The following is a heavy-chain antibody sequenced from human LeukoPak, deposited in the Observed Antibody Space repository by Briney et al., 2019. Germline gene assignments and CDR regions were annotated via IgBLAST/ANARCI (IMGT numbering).Heavy chain of an antibody. CDR1: GFIFSTYA. CDR3: ARDDIIVGATTLDY. D-gene: IGHD1-26*01. Sequence: GRSLRLSCAASGFIFSTYAMHWVRQAPGKGLEWVAVISSDGSNKYHVDSVKGRFTISRDNSKNTLYLEMDSVRLGDTAVYYCARDDIIVGATTLDYWGQGTLVTVSS. CDR2: ISSDGSNK. J-gene: IGHJ4*02. V-gene: IGHV3-30*04.